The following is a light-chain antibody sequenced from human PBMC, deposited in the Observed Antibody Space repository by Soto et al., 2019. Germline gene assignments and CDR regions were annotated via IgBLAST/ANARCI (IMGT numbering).Light chain of an antibody. CDR2: EVS. Sequence: QSVLTQPASVSGSPGQSITISCTGTSSDIGGYNFVSWYHQHPGKAPKLMIYEVSNRPSGVSDRFSGSKSGNTAPLTISGLQAEDEADYYCSSFRSGTTLFGTGT. J-gene: IGLJ1*01. CDR3: SSFRSGTTL. CDR1: SSDIGGYNF. V-gene: IGLV2-14*01.